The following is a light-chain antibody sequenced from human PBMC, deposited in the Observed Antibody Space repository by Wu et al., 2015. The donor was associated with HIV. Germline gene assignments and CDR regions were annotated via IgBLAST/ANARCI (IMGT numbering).Light chain of an antibody. CDR2: AAS. CDR1: QNIGIY. Sequence: DIQMTQPPSSLSASVGDRVIITCRASQNIGIYLNWYQQKPGKAPKLLIFAASSLHSGVPSRFSGSGSGTDFNLTISSLQPEDFATYYCQQSYTTPRSFGQGTKLEDQT. J-gene: IGKJ2*03. CDR3: QQSYTTPRS. V-gene: IGKV1-39*01.